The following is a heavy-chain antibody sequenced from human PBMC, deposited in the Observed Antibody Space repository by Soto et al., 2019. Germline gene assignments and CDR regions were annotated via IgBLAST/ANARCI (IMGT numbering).Heavy chain of an antibody. V-gene: IGHV3-23*01. Sequence: GGSLRLSCAASGFTFSSYAMSWVRQAPGKGLEWVSAISGSGGSTYYADSVKGRFTISRDNSKNTLYLQMNSLRAEDTAVYYCAKDDYCTNGVCQLGAFDIWGQGTMVTVSS. CDR3: AKDDYCTNGVCQLGAFDI. J-gene: IGHJ3*02. CDR1: GFTFSSYA. D-gene: IGHD2-8*01. CDR2: ISGSGGST.